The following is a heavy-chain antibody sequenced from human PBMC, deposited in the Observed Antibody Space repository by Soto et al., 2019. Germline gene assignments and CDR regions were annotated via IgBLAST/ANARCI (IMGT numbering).Heavy chain of an antibody. CDR2: ISSYGSDT. CDR3: ASNYAYAECYYWYGIEV. J-gene: IGHJ6*02. Sequence: EVQLVESGGGLVLPGGSLRLSCAASGFTFSRYWMHWVRQAPGKGLVWVSRISSYGSDTHYADSVKGRFTISRDNAKNTLYLQMNSLRADDTAVYYCASNYAYAECYYWYGIEVGGQGTTVTVSS. V-gene: IGHV3-74*01. D-gene: IGHD3-16*01. CDR1: GFTFSRYW.